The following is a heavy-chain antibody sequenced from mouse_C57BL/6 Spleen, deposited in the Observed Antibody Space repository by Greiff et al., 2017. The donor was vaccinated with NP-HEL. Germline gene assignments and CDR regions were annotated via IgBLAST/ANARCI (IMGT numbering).Heavy chain of an antibody. CDR1: EYEFPSHD. V-gene: IGHV5-2*03. CDR2: INSDGGST. CDR3: ARPLLRRWYFDV. J-gene: IGHJ1*03. D-gene: IGHD2-4*01. Sequence: EVKVEESGGGLVQPGESLKLSCESNEYEFPSHDMSWVRKTPEKRLELVAAINSDGGSTYYPDTMERRFIISRDNTKKTLYLQMSSLRSEDTALYYCARPLLRRWYFDVWGTGTTVTVSS.